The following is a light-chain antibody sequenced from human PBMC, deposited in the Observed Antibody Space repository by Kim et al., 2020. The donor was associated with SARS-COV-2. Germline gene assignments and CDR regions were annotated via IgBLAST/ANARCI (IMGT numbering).Light chain of an antibody. Sequence: QSALTQPPSASGSPGQSVTISCTGTSSDVGGYSYVSWYQQHPGKAPKLIIYEASKRPYGVPDRFSGSKSGHTASLTVSGLQPEDEADYYCSSYAGSNNFGVFGGGTQLTVL. CDR1: SSDVGGYSY. CDR2: EAS. J-gene: IGLJ3*02. CDR3: SSYAGSNNFGV. V-gene: IGLV2-8*01.